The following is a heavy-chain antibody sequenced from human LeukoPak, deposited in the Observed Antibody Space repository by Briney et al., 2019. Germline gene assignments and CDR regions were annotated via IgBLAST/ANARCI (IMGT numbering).Heavy chain of an antibody. CDR2: IYPGDSDT. Sequence: GESPEISWKGSGYHFTSYWIGWGRPLPGKGLEWMGIIYPGDSDTRYSPSFQGQVTISADKSISTAYMQWSSLKASDTAMYYCASRYSYGSIDAFDIWGQGTMVTVSS. CDR1: GYHFTSYW. V-gene: IGHV5-51*01. J-gene: IGHJ3*02. D-gene: IGHD5-18*01. CDR3: ASRYSYGSIDAFDI.